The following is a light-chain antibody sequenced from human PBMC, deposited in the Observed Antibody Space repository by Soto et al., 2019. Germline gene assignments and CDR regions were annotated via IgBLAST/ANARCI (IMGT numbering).Light chain of an antibody. CDR3: SSYTSSGNYV. V-gene: IGLV2-14*01. CDR2: DVS. J-gene: IGLJ1*01. Sequence: QSALTQSASVSGSPGQSITISCTGTSSDVGAYNYVSWYQQYPGKAPKLMIYDVSNWPSGISNRFSGSKSGNTASLTISGLQAEDEADCYRSSYTSSGNYVFGTGTQLTVL. CDR1: SSDVGAYNY.